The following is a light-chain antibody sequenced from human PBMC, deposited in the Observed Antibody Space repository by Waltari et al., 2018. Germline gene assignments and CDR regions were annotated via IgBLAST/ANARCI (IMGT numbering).Light chain of an antibody. CDR1: SRDVGGYNY. CDR2: DVS. CDR3: SSYTSSSTPV. J-gene: IGLJ1*01. V-gene: IGLV2-14*03. Sequence: QSALTQPASVSGSPGPSITISCTGTSRDVGGYNYLSWYQHTPGKAPKLMIYDVSNRPSGVSNRFSGSKSGNTASLTISGLQAEDEADYYCSSYTSSSTPVFGTGTKVTVL.